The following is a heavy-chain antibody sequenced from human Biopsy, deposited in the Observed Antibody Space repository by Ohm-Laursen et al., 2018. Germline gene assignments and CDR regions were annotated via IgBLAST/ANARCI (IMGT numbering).Heavy chain of an antibody. V-gene: IGHV3-21*01. CDR1: GFAFSDYS. J-gene: IGHJ4*02. CDR3: AKDDYDRVSSGYYFDY. D-gene: IGHD3-10*02. CDR2: ISSTSNHI. Sequence: SLRLSCAASGFAFSDYSMNWVRQAPGKGLEWVASISSTSNHIHYVDSVWGRFTISRDNAENSLYLEMNSLRVEDTAVYYCAKDDYDRVSSGYYFDYWGQGTPVSVSS.